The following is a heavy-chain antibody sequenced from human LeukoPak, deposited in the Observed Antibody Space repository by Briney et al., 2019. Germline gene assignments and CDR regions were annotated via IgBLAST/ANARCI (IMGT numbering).Heavy chain of an antibody. CDR2: ISSNGGST. CDR1: GFTFSSYA. J-gene: IGHJ4*02. D-gene: IGHD3-9*01. V-gene: IGHV3-64D*06. CDR3: GFDWSHAYFDY. Sequence: GGSLRLSCSASGFTFSSYAMHWVRQAPGKGLEYVSAISSNGGSTYYADSVKGRFTISRDNSKNTLYLQMSSLRAEDTAVYYCGFDWSHAYFDYWGQGTLVTVSS.